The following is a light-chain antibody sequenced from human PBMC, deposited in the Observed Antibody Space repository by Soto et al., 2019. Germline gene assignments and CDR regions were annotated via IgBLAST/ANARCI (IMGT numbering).Light chain of an antibody. CDR1: SSDVGGYNY. Sequence: QSVLNQPPSASGSPGQSVTISCTGTSSDVGGYNYVSWYQQHPGKAPRLMIYEVNKRPSGVPYRFSGSKSGNTASLTVSGLQADDEAVYYCSSYAGNNLLVFGGGTKVTVL. CDR3: SSYAGNNLLV. V-gene: IGLV2-8*01. J-gene: IGLJ2*01. CDR2: EVN.